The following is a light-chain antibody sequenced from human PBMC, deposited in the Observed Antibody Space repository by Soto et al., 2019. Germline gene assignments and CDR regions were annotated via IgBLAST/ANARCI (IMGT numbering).Light chain of an antibody. CDR3: SSHAGNYNYV. CDR1: SSDVGRYDH. V-gene: IGLV2-8*01. CDR2: EVT. J-gene: IGLJ1*01. Sequence: QSALTQPPSASGSPGQSVTIPCTGTSSDVGRYDHVSWYQQHPGKAPKLMIYEVTRRPAGVPGRFSGSKSGNTASLTVSGLQAEDEAAYFCSSHAGNYNYVFGTGTQVTVL.